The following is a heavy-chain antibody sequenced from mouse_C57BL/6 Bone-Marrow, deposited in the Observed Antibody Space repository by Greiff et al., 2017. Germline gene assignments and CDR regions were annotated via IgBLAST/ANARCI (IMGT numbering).Heavy chain of an antibody. Sequence: QVQLQQSDAELVKPGASVKISCKVSGYTFTDHTIHWMKQRPEQGLEWIGYIYPRDGSTKYNEKFKGKATLTADKSSSTAYMQLNSLTSEDSAVYFCAKGGYYGNYWDHFDYWGQGTTLTVSS. CDR1: GYTFTDHT. CDR3: AKGGYYGNYWDHFDY. V-gene: IGHV1-78*01. CDR2: IYPRDGST. D-gene: IGHD2-1*01. J-gene: IGHJ2*01.